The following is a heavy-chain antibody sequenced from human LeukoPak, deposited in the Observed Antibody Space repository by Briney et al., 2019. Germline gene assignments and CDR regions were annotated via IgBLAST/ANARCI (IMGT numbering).Heavy chain of an antibody. Sequence: SQTLSLTCTVSGGSINSGGYYWSWIRQHPGKGLEWIGYIYYSGSTYYNPSLKSRVTISVDTSKNQFSLKLSSVTAADTAVYYYARGRQQLDLYYYCMDVWGQGTTVTVSS. J-gene: IGHJ6*02. V-gene: IGHV4-31*03. CDR1: GGSINSGGYY. CDR2: IYYSGST. CDR3: ARGRQQLDLYYYCMDV. D-gene: IGHD6-13*01.